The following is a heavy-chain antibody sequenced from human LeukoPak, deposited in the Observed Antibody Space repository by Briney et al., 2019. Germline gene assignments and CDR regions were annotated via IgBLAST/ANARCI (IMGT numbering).Heavy chain of an antibody. J-gene: IGHJ4*02. CDR2: INTNTGNP. D-gene: IGHD2-2*01. Sequence: ASVKVSCKASGYTFTSYYMHWVRQAPGQGLEWMGWINTNTGNPTYAQGFTGRFVFSLETSVSTAYLQISSLKAEDTAVYFCARILHCGTTSCTPAGFENWGQGTLVTVSS. CDR3: ARILHCGTTSCTPAGFEN. CDR1: GYTFTSYY. V-gene: IGHV7-4-1*02.